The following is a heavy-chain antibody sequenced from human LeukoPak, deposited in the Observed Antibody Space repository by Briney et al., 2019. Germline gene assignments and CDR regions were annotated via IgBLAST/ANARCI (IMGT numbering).Heavy chain of an antibody. Sequence: SETLSLTCAVYGRSFSGYYWSWIRQPPGKGLEWIGEINHSGSTNYNPSLKSRVTISVDTSKNLFSLKLSSVTAADTAVYYCARNEGQQPFAIDYWGQGTLVTVSS. D-gene: IGHD6-13*01. J-gene: IGHJ4*02. CDR3: ARNEGQQPFAIDY. CDR2: INHSGST. CDR1: GRSFSGYY. V-gene: IGHV4-34*01.